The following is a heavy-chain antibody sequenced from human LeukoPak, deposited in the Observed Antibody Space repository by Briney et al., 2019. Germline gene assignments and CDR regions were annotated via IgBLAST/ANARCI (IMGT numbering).Heavy chain of an antibody. Sequence: GGSLRLSCAASGFTFLTYAMSWVRQAPGKGLQWVSVIRDSGATTYYADSVKGRFTISRDNSKNTLYLQMNSLRAEDTAVYYCAKAGRSGWYPGWPFDIWGQGTMVTVSS. V-gene: IGHV3-23*01. CDR2: IRDSGATT. CDR1: GFTFLTYA. D-gene: IGHD6-19*01. CDR3: AKAGRSGWYPGWPFDI. J-gene: IGHJ3*02.